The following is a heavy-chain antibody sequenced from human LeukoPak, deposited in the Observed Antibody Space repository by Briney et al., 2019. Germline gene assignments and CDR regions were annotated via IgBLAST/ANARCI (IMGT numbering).Heavy chain of an antibody. CDR2: IYTSGST. D-gene: IGHD6-13*01. CDR1: GGSICSYY. J-gene: IGHJ6*02. V-gene: IGHV4-4*07. Sequence: SETLSLTCPVSGGSICSYYWSWIRQPAGKGLEWIGRIYTSGSTNYNPSLRGRVTMSVGTSKNQFSLKLRPVTAADTAVYYCARDLRTAAGTRGAYYYYGMDVWGQGTTVTVSS. CDR3: ARDLRTAAGTRGAYYYYGMDV.